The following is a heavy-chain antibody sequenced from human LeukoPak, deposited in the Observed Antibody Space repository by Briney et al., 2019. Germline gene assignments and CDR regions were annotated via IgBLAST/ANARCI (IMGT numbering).Heavy chain of an antibody. CDR2: ISGNAGST. J-gene: IGHJ4*02. V-gene: IGHV3-23*01. CDR3: AKDPDYKNYFDY. CDR1: GFTLSSYA. D-gene: IGHD4-11*01. Sequence: QSGGSLRLSCTASGFTLSSYAMSWVRQAPGKGLEWVSLISGNAGSTYYADSVKGRFTISRDITKNTLYLQMNSLRAEDTAVYYCAKDPDYKNYFDYWGQGTLVTVSS.